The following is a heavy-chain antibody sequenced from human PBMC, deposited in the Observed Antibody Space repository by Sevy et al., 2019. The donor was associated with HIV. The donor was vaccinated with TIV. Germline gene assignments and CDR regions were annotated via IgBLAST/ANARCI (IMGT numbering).Heavy chain of an antibody. Sequence: GGSLRLSCAASGFTFSSYGMHWVRQAPGKGLEWVAVISYDGSNKYYADYVKGRFTISRDNSKNTLYLQMNSLRGEDTAVYYCAKDPGGRGSYSGYWGQGTLVTVSS. J-gene: IGHJ4*02. D-gene: IGHD1-26*01. CDR1: GFTFSSYG. CDR3: AKDPGGRGSYSGY. CDR2: ISYDGSNK. V-gene: IGHV3-30*18.